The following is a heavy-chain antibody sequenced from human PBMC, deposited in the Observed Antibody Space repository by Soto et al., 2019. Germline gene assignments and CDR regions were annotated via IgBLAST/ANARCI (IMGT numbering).Heavy chain of an antibody. J-gene: IGHJ5*02. Sequence: ASVKVSCKASGYTFTSYGIHWVRQAPGQRLEWMGWINAANGDTKYSPKFQGRVTITRDTSASTAYMELSSLRSEDTAVCYCVRRHVSATGIDWFDPRGQGTLVTVS. D-gene: IGHD6-13*01. V-gene: IGHV1-3*01. CDR1: GYTFTSYG. CDR3: VRRHVSATGIDWFDP. CDR2: INAANGDT.